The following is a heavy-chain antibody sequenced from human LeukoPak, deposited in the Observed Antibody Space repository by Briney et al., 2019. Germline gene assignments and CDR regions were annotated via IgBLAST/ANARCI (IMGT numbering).Heavy chain of an antibody. CDR3: ARVNGEQWLRPLTSGYGMDV. CDR2: INTNTGNP. J-gene: IGHJ6*02. V-gene: IGHV7-4-1*02. Sequence: ASVKVSCKASGYTFTRYAMNWVRQAPGQGLEWMGWINTNTGNPTYAQGFTGRFVFSLDTSVSTAYLQISSLKAEDTAVYYCARVNGEQWLRPLTSGYGMDVWGQGTTVTVSS. D-gene: IGHD5-12*01. CDR1: GYTFTRYA.